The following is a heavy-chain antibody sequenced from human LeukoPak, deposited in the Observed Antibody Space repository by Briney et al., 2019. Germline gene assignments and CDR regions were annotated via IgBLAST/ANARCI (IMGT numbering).Heavy chain of an antibody. CDR2: IYHSGST. Sequence: PSETLSLTCAVSGGSISSSNWWSWVRQPPGKGLEWIGEIYHSGSTNYNPSLKSRVTISVDKSKNQFSLKLSSVTAADTAVYYCAIRMGDWYNWFDPWSQGTLVTVSS. CDR3: AIRMGDWYNWFDP. CDR1: GGSISSSNW. V-gene: IGHV4-4*02. J-gene: IGHJ5*02. D-gene: IGHD3/OR15-3a*01.